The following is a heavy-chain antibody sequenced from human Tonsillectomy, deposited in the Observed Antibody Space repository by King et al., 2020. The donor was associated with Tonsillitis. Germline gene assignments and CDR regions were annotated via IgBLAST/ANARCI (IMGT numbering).Heavy chain of an antibody. CDR1: GFTFDDYA. V-gene: IGHV3-9*01. D-gene: IGHD2-21*01. CDR2: ISWNSGTI. Sequence: VQLVESGGGLVQPGRSLRLSCAASGFTFDDYAMHWVRQVPGKGLEWVSGISWNSGTIGYADSVKGRFIISRDNAKNSLYLQMNSLRAEDTALYYCAKDISRPGGDYPPGYYGMDVWGTGTTVTVSS. CDR3: AKDISRPGGDYPPGYYGMDV. J-gene: IGHJ6*04.